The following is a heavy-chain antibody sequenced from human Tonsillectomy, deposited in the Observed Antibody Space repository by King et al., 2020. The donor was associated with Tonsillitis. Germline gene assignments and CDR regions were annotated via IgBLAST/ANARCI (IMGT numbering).Heavy chain of an antibody. J-gene: IGHJ6*02. V-gene: IGHV3-30-3*01. CDR2: ISFDGSNK. D-gene: IGHD4-17*01. Sequence: HVQLVESGGGVVQPGRSLRLSCAASGFTFSTYAIHWVRQAPGKGLEWVADISFDGSNKYYADSVKGRFTISRDNSRNTLYLQMNSLRAEDTAVYYCARRDGALDYYFYGLDVWGQGTTVTVSS. CDR3: ARRDGALDYYFYGLDV. CDR1: GFTFSTYA.